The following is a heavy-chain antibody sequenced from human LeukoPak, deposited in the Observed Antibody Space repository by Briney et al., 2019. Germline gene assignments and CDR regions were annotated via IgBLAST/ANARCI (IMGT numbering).Heavy chain of an antibody. CDR3: ARESNWGSCYFDY. CDR2: INPNSGGI. CDR1: GYTFTGYY. Sequence: GASVKVSCKASGYTFTGYYMHWVRQAPGQGLEWMGWINPNSGGINYAQKFQGRVTMTRDTSISTAYMELSRLRSDDTAVYYCARESNWGSCYFDYWGQGTLVTVSS. V-gene: IGHV1-2*02. D-gene: IGHD7-27*01. J-gene: IGHJ4*02.